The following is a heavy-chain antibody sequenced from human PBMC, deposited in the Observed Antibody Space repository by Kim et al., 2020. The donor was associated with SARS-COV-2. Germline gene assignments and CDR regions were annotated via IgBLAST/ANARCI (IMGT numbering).Heavy chain of an antibody. D-gene: IGHD4-4*01. CDR3: ARDGGNSH. CDR2: SSYI. J-gene: IGHJ3*01. V-gene: IGHV3-21*01. Sequence: SSYIYYADSVKGRFTISRDNAKNSLYLQMNSLRAEDTAVYYCARDGGNSHWGQGTMVTVSS.